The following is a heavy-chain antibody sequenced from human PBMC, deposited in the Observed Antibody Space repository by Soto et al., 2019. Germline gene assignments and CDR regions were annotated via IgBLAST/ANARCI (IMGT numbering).Heavy chain of an antibody. J-gene: IGHJ5*02. CDR1: GYTLTELS. CDR3: ASRVFTYSSGGGENWFDP. D-gene: IGHD6-19*01. Sequence: ASVKVSCKVSGYTLTELSMHWVRQAPGKGLEWMGGFDPEDGETIYAQKFQGRVTMTEDTSTDTAYMELSSLRSEDTAVYYCASRVFTYSSGGGENWFDPWGQGTLVTVSS. V-gene: IGHV1-24*01. CDR2: FDPEDGET.